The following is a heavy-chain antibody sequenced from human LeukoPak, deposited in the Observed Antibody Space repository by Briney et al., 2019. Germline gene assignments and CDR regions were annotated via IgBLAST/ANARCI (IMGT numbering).Heavy chain of an antibody. J-gene: IGHJ4*02. V-gene: IGHV3-43*02. CDR2: ISGDGGST. CDR3: AKVMYSSGWYSDY. D-gene: IGHD6-19*01. CDR1: GFTFDDYA. Sequence: GGSLRLSCAASGFTFDDYAMHWVRHAPGKGLEWVSLISGDGGSTYYADSVKGRFTISRDNSKNTLYLQMNSLRAEDTAVYYCAKVMYSSGWYSDYWGQGTLVTVSS.